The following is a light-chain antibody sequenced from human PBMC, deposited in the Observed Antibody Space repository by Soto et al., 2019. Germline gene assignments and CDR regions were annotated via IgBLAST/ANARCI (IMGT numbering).Light chain of an antibody. CDR3: AAWDDSLIDYV. CDR2: SNN. CDR1: TSNIGRNT. Sequence: QSVLTQPPSASATPGQRVTISCSGSTSNIGRNTVNWYQQLPGTAPKLLIYSNNQRPSGVPDRFSGSKSGTSASLAISGLQSEDEADYYCAAWDDSLIDYVFGPRTKLTVL. J-gene: IGLJ1*01. V-gene: IGLV1-44*01.